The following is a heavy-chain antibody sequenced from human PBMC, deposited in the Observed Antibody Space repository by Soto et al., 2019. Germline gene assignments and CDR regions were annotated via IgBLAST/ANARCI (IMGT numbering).Heavy chain of an antibody. D-gene: IGHD6-13*01. V-gene: IGHV5-51*01. Sequence: GESLKISSKGSGYSFTSYWIGWVRQMPGKGLEWMGIIYPGDSDTRYSPSFQGQVTISADKSISTAYLQWSSLKALDTAMYYCARWGAAAGYYYYYGMDVWGQGTTVTVSS. J-gene: IGHJ6*02. CDR1: GYSFTSYW. CDR2: IYPGDSDT. CDR3: ARWGAAAGYYYYYGMDV.